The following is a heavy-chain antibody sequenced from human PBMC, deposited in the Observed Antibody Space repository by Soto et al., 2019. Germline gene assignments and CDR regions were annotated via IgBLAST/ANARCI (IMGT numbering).Heavy chain of an antibody. V-gene: IGHV3-23*01. Sequence: PGGSLRLSCAASTFTFSSYAMSWVRQTPGKGLEWVSGISGSGGGTFLADSVKGRFTISRDNSKNTLYLQMNSLRVEDTAIYYCAKVIGLFASPAFYNCGQGTLVTVSS. J-gene: IGHJ1*01. CDR1: TFTFSSYA. CDR3: AKVIGLFASPAFYN. D-gene: IGHD2-2*01. CDR2: ISGSGGGT.